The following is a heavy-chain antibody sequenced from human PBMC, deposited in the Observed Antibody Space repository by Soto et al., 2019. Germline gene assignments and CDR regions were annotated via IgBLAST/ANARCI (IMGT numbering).Heavy chain of an antibody. J-gene: IGHJ4*02. CDR2: ITPDGSYT. CDR3: ARDLIIVDTPGDDFDY. D-gene: IGHD5-12*01. Sequence: EVQLAEAGGGVAQPGGSLSLSCATSGFTFSNYWMHWVRQVPGKGLMWVSRITPDGSYTSYADSVKGRFTISRDNAKNTLYLQMNGLRVEDTAIYYCARDLIIVDTPGDDFDYWGQGTLVAVSS. V-gene: IGHV3-74*01. CDR1: GFTFSNYW.